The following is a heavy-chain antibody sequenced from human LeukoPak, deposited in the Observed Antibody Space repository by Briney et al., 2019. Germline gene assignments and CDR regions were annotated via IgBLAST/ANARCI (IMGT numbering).Heavy chain of an antibody. V-gene: IGHV3-48*02. Sequence: GGSLRLSCAASGFTFSSYSMNWVRQAPGKGLEWVSYISSSSSTIYYADSVKGRFTISRDDAKNSLYLQMNSRRDEDTAVYYGARELPGPNFDYWGQGTLVTVSS. CDR3: ARELPGPNFDY. CDR2: ISSSSSTI. J-gene: IGHJ4*02. D-gene: IGHD1-14*01. CDR1: GFTFSSYS.